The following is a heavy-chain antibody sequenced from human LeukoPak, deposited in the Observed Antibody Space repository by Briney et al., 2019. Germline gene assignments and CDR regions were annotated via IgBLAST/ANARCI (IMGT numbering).Heavy chain of an antibody. Sequence: GGSLRLSCAASGFTFSDYYMSWIRQAPGKGLEWVSYISSSSSYTNYADSVKGRFIISRDNAKNSLYLQMNSLRAEDTAVYYCASSPGAGSARYFQHWGQGTLVTVSS. D-gene: IGHD6-19*01. CDR1: GFTFSDYY. CDR3: ASSPGAGSARYFQH. V-gene: IGHV3-11*06. CDR2: ISSSSSYT. J-gene: IGHJ1*01.